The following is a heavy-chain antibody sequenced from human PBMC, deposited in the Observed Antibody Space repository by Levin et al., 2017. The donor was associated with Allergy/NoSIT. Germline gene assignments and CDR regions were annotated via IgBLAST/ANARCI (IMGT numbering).Heavy chain of an antibody. CDR1: GFIFSSYA. Sequence: AGGSLRLSCAASGFIFSSYAMSWVRQAPGKGLEWVSAISGSGGSTYYADSVKGRFTISRDNSKNTLYLQMNSLRAEDTAVYYCAKDRDGAQLVVWFDPWGQGTLVTVSS. D-gene: IGHD6-6*01. J-gene: IGHJ5*02. CDR3: AKDRDGAQLVVWFDP. V-gene: IGHV3-23*01. CDR2: ISGSGGST.